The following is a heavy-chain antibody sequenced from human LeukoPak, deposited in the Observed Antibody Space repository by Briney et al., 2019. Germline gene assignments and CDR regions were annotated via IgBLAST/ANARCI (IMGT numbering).Heavy chain of an antibody. CDR2: ISSGSSTI. J-gene: IGHJ6*04. CDR1: GFTFSDYY. V-gene: IGHV3-11*04. CDR3: ARDPSRISNYYRMDV. D-gene: IGHD4-11*01. Sequence: GGSLRLSCAASGFTFSDYYMSWIRQAPGKGLEWVSYISSGSSTIYYGDSVKGRFTISRDNARNSLYLQMNSLRAEDTAVYYCARDPSRISNYYRMDVWGKGTTVTVSS.